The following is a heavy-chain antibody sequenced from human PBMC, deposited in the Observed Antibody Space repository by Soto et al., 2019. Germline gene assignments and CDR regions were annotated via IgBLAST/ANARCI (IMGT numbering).Heavy chain of an antibody. V-gene: IGHV1-2*04. CDR2: INPNSGGT. J-gene: IGHJ6*02. CDR3: ARDVLAAAGNAETTTSNYYYYGMDV. Sequence: ASVKVSCKASGYTFTGYYMQWVRQAPGQGLEWMGWINPNSGGTNYAQKFQGWVTMTRDTSISTAYMELSRLRSDDTAVYYCARDVLAAAGNAETTTSNYYYYGMDVWGQGTTVTVSS. CDR1: GYTFTGYY. D-gene: IGHD6-13*01.